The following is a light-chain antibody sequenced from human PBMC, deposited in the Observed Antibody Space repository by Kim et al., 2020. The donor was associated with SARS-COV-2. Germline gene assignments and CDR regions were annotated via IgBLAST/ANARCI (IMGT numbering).Light chain of an antibody. CDR2: GAS. J-gene: IGKJ1*01. CDR3: QQYNNWPQWT. Sequence: SPGERATLSCRASQSVSSNLAWYQQKPGQAPRLLIYGASTRATGIPARFSGSGSGTEFTLTISSLHSEDFAVYSCQQYNNWPQWTFGQGTKVEIK. V-gene: IGKV3-15*01. CDR1: QSVSSN.